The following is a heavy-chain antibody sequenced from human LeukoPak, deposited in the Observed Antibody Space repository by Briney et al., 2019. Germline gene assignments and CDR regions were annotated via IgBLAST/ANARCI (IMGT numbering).Heavy chain of an antibody. V-gene: IGHV3-7*01. Sequence: PGGSLRLSCAASGFAFSDHWIIWVRQAPGKGLEWVANINHDESKKYYVGSVEGRFTISRDNAKNSLYLQMNSLRGEDTAVSYCAISTSSSSPSWGQGTLVTVSS. CDR3: AISTSSSSPS. D-gene: IGHD6-6*01. CDR1: GFAFSDHW. J-gene: IGHJ5*02. CDR2: INHDESKK.